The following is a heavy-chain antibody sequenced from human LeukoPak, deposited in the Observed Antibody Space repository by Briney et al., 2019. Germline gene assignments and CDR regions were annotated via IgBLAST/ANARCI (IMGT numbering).Heavy chain of an antibody. CDR2: IYYSGST. V-gene: IGHV4-39*07. Sequence: SETLSLTCTVSGGSISSRSYYWGWIRQPPGKGLECIGSIYYSGSTYYDPSLKSRVTISVDTSKNQFSLKLSSVTAADTAVYYCARSVYDFWSGYLNTDVWGKGTTVTVSS. CDR1: GGSISSRSYY. J-gene: IGHJ6*03. D-gene: IGHD3-3*01. CDR3: ARSVYDFWSGYLNTDV.